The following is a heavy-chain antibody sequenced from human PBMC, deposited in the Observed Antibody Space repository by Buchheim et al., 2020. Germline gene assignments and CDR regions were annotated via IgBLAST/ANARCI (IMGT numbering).Heavy chain of an antibody. CDR2: INPSGGST. V-gene: IGHV1-46*01. CDR3: ARETRIAAAGTKMNQYYYYGMDV. Sequence: QVQLVQSGAEVKKPGASVKVSCKASGYTFTSYYMHWVRQAPGQGLEWMGIINPSGGSTSYAQKFQGRVTMTRDTSTSTVYMELSSLRSEDTAVYYCARETRIAAAGTKMNQYYYYGMDVWGQGTT. CDR1: GYTFTSYY. D-gene: IGHD6-13*01. J-gene: IGHJ6*02.